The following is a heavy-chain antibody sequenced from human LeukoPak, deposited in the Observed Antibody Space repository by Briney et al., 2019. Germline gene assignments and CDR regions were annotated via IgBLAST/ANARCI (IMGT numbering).Heavy chain of an antibody. V-gene: IGHV3-7*01. CDR2: IKQDGSEK. Sequence: GGSLRLSCAASGFTFSSYWMSWVRQAPGKGLEWVANIKQDGSEKYYVDSVKGRFTISRDNAKNSLYLQMNSLRAEDTAVYYCAREPSYDFWSGYYSGLDYWGQGTLVTVSS. D-gene: IGHD3-3*01. J-gene: IGHJ4*02. CDR1: GFTFSSYW. CDR3: AREPSYDFWSGYYSGLDY.